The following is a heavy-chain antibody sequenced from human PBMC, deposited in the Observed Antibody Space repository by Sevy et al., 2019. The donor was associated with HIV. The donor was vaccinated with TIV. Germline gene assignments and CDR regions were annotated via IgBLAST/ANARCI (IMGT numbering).Heavy chain of an antibody. D-gene: IGHD4-17*01. CDR2: ISGSGGST. Sequence: GGSLRLSCAASGFSLSSYAMSWVRQAPGKGLEWVSAISGSGGSTYYADSVKGRFTISRDNSKNTLYLQMNSLRAEDTAVYYCAKPKWTTVTTTSYDYWGQGTLVTVSS. J-gene: IGHJ4*02. V-gene: IGHV3-23*01. CDR3: AKPKWTTVTTTSYDY. CDR1: GFSLSSYA.